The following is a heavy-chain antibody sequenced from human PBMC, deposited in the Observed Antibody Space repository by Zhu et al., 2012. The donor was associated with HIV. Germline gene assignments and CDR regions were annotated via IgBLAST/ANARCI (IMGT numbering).Heavy chain of an antibody. CDR1: GGSITSSSYF. J-gene: IGHJ3*02. CDR2: IYYSGSI. Sequence: QVQLQESGPGLVKPSETLSLTCTVSGGSITSSSYFWAWIRQPPGKGLEWIGTIYYSGSIYHNPSFKSRVTISVDTSKNQFSLKLSSVTAADTALHFCAKTRTNGWYSYAFDMWGQGTMVTVSS. V-gene: IGHV4-39*01. CDR3: AKTRTNGWYSYAFDM. D-gene: IGHD6-19*01.